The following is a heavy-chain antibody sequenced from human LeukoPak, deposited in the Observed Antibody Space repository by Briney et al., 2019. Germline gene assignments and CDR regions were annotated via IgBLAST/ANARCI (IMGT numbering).Heavy chain of an antibody. CDR2: IRHDGHTE. CDR1: GFTFSSHG. CDR3: AKRGYSSPYYYMDV. V-gene: IGHV3-30*02. J-gene: IGHJ6*03. D-gene: IGHD6-13*01. Sequence: GGSLRLSCAPSGFTFSSHGMHWVRQAPGKGLDWVAFIRHDGHTEYYADSVKGRFTISRDNSENTLYLQMNSLRAEDTAVYFCAKRGYSSPYYYMDVWGNGTTVTVSS.